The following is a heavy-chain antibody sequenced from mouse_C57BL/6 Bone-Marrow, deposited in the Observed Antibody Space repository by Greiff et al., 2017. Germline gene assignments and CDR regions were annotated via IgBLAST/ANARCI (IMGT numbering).Heavy chain of an antibody. J-gene: IGHJ4*01. Sequence: QVQLQQSGAELARPGASVKLSCKASGYTFTSYGISWVKQRPGQGLEWIGEIYPSSGNTYYNEKFKGKATLTADKSSSTAYMGLRSLTSEDSAVYCGGLLCYYAMDYWGQGTSVTVSS. CDR3: GLLCYYAMDY. V-gene: IGHV1-81*01. CDR1: GYTFTSYG. D-gene: IGHD2-10*01. CDR2: IYPSSGNT.